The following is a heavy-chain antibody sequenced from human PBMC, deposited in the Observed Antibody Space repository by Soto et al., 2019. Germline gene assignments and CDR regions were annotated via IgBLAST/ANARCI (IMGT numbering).Heavy chain of an antibody. D-gene: IGHD6-13*01. CDR1: GFTFGDYY. CDR3: ARVGETVAAGILDY. V-gene: IGHV3-11*01. Sequence: QVQLVESGGGLVKPGESLRLSCAASGFTFGDYYMSWLRQAPGKGLEWVTYISGTGSVKHYSDSVRGRFTISRDNAENSMYLQMNSLRAEDTAVYYCARVGETVAAGILDYWGQGALVTVSS. CDR2: ISGTGSVK. J-gene: IGHJ4*02.